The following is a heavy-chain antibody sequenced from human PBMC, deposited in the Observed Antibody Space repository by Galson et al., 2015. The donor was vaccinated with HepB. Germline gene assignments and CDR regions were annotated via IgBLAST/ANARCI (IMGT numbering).Heavy chain of an antibody. D-gene: IGHD6-19*01. CDR1: GFTFSSYA. V-gene: IGHV3-30*04. J-gene: IGHJ4*02. CDR2: ISYDGSNK. Sequence: SLRLSCAASGFTFSSYAMHWVRQAPGKGLEWVTVISYDGSNKYYADSVKGRFTISRDNSKSTVYLQVNSLRAEDTAVYYCATDRESSGWYDYWGQGTRVTVSS. CDR3: ATDRESSGWYDY.